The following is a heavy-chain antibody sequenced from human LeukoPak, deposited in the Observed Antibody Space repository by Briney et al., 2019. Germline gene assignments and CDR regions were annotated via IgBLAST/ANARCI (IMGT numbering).Heavy chain of an antibody. J-gene: IGHJ6*03. CDR1: GFTFSSYW. CDR2: IKQDGSEK. V-gene: IGHV3-7*03. D-gene: IGHD3-10*01. CDR3: ARVSGPMVVRGVIIMKERYYYMDV. Sequence: GGSLRLSCAASGFTFSSYWMSWVRQAPGKGLEWVANIKQDGSEKYYVDSVKGRFTISRDNAKNSLYLQMNSLRAEDTALYYCARVSGPMVVRGVIIMKERYYYMDVWGKGTTVTVSS.